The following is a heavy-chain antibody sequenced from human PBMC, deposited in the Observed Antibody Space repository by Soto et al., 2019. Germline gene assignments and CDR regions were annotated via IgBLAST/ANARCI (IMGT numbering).Heavy chain of an antibody. Sequence: GASLTISCKGSGYSFTSYWIGWVRQMPGKGLEWLGIIYPGDSDTKYSPSFQGQVTISADKSISTAYLQWSSLKASDTAMYYGARLTLGATDAFESWDRRTMVT. CDR3: ARLTLGATDAFES. CDR1: GYSFTSYW. J-gene: IGHJ3*02. D-gene: IGHD1-26*01. V-gene: IGHV5-51*01. CDR2: IYPGDSDT.